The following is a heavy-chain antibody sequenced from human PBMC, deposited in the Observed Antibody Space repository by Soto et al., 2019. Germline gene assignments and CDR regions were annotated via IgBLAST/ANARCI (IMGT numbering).Heavy chain of an antibody. CDR2: INHSGST. CDR1: GGSFSGYY. J-gene: IGHJ4*02. Sequence: QVQLQQWGAGLLKPSETLSLTCAVYGGSFSGYYWSWIRQPPGKGLEWIGEINHSGSTNYNPSLKSRVTISVDTSENQFSLKVSSVTDADAAVYYCPRGGGASLHYWGQGTMVPVSS. V-gene: IGHV4-34*01. CDR3: PRGGGASLHY. D-gene: IGHD1-26*01.